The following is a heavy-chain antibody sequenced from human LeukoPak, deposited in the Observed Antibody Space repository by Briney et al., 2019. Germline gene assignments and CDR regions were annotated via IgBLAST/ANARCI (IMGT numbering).Heavy chain of an antibody. V-gene: IGHV3-21*01. Sequence: GGSLRLSCAASGFTFSAYDMNWVRQAPGEGLEWVSYISRDSAFVYYADSVKGRLTISRDNAKNSLYLQMESLRGEDTAVYYCARDDASTARASGMDVWGIGATVTVSS. J-gene: IGHJ6*04. CDR1: GFTFSAYD. CDR2: ISRDSAFV. D-gene: IGHD6-6*01. CDR3: ARDDASTARASGMDV.